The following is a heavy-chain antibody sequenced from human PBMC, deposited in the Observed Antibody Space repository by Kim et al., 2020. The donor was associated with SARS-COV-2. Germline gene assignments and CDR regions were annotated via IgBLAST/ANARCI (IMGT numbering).Heavy chain of an antibody. Sequence: GKGLEYVSGIASDGVNRYYSDSFMGRFTISKDNSKNTLYLQLNSLRPEDTALYYCVKDRGTTWPNGLDVWGQGTTVTISS. J-gene: IGHJ6*02. CDR2: IASDGVNR. V-gene: IGHV3-64D*09. D-gene: IGHD1-1*01. CDR3: VKDRGTTWPNGLDV.